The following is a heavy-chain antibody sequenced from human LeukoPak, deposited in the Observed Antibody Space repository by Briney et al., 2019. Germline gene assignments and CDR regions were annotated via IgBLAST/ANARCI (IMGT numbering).Heavy chain of an antibody. CDR3: AKAIFGVDIFDY. CDR2: ISGSGGST. Sequence: GGSLRLSCAASGFTFSSYGMSWVRQAPGKGLEWVSAISGSGGSTYYADSVKGRFTISRDNSKNTLYLQMNSLRAEDTAVYYCAKAIFGVDIFDYWGQGTLVTVSS. V-gene: IGHV3-23*01. J-gene: IGHJ4*02. D-gene: IGHD3-3*02. CDR1: GFTFSSYG.